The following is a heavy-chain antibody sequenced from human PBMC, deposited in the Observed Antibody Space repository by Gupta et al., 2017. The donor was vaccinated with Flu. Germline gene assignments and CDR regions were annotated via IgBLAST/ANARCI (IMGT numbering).Heavy chain of an antibody. D-gene: IGHD5-18*01. CDR3: ARRNNYGYDY. J-gene: IGHJ4*02. CDR2: IYPGDSES. CDR1: YSFTTAW. V-gene: IGHV5-51*01. Sequence: YSFTTAWSGGVRQMPGKGVEWMGIIYPGDSESRDSPSFQGQVNMSADKSSSTAFVQWSRLKASETAMYDGARRNNYGYDYGGQGTLVTVSS.